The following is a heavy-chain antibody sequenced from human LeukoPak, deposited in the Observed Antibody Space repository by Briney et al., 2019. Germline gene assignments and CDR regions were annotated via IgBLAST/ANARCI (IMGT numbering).Heavy chain of an antibody. Sequence: SETLSLTCAVSGYSISTSNWWGWIRQPPGKGLEWIGYIHYSGSISYKSSLKSRVTMSVDTSKNQFSLTLSSVTAVDTAVYYCARLTSGGYNYFDYWGQGTLVTVSS. D-gene: IGHD1-26*01. CDR1: GYSISTSNW. CDR3: ARLTSGGYNYFDY. J-gene: IGHJ4*02. CDR2: IHYSGSI. V-gene: IGHV4-28*05.